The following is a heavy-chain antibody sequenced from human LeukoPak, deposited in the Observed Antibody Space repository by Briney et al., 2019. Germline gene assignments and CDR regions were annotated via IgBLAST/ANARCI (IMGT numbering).Heavy chain of an antibody. CDR1: GFTFSSYA. CDR3: AKVGPSLVRGLIRGGARYYYNYMDV. D-gene: IGHD3-10*01. Sequence: PGGSLRLSCAASGFTFSSYAMSWVRQAPGKGLEWVSAISGSGGSTYYADSVKGRFTISRDNSKNTLYLQMNSLRAEDTAVYYCAKVGPSLVRGLIRGGARYYYNYMDVWSKGTTVTISS. V-gene: IGHV3-23*01. J-gene: IGHJ6*03. CDR2: ISGSGGST.